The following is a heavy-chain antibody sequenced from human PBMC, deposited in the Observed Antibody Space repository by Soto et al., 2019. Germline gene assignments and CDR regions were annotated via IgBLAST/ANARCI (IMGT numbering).Heavy chain of an antibody. D-gene: IGHD3-22*01. Sequence: QVQLVQSGAEVKKPGSSVKVSCKASGGTFSSYTISWVRQAPGQGLEWMGRIIPMLGIANYAQKFQGRVTITADKSTSKAYMELSSLRSEDTAVYYCAVRDIYYGDAFDIWGQGTMVTVSS. CDR1: GGTFSSYT. CDR2: IIPMLGIA. CDR3: AVRDIYYGDAFDI. J-gene: IGHJ3*02. V-gene: IGHV1-69*02.